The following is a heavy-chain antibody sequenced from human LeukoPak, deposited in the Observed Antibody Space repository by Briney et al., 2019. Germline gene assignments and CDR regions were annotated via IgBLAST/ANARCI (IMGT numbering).Heavy chain of an antibody. V-gene: IGHV3-30*02. CDR1: GFSFRSYG. CDR2: IRYDGSSE. CDR3: ARRAGAYSHPYDY. D-gene: IGHD4/OR15-4a*01. Sequence: GGSLSLSCAASGFSFRSYGMHWVRQAPGKGLEWVAFIRYDGSSEYYADSVKGRFTISRDNSKNTLYLQMNSLRAEDTAVYYCARRAGAYSHPYDYWGQGTLVTVSS. J-gene: IGHJ4*02.